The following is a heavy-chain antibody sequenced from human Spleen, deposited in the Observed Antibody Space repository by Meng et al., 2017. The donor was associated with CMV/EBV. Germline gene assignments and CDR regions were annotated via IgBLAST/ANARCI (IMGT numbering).Heavy chain of an antibody. J-gene: IGHJ4*02. Sequence: GESLKISCAASESTFSSYGMHWVRQAPGKGLEWVALISFDGTNKYYADSVKGRFTISRDNAKNSLHLQVNSLRAEDTAIYYCARDHLEVRGAAFDFWGQGTLVTVSS. CDR1: ESTFSSYG. D-gene: IGHD3-10*01. CDR2: ISFDGTNK. V-gene: IGHV3-30*03. CDR3: ARDHLEVRGAAFDF.